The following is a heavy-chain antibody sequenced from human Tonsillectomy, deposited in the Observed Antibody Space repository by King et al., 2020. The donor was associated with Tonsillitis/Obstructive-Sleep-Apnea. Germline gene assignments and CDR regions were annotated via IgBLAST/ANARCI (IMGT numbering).Heavy chain of an antibody. V-gene: IGHV1-18*01. D-gene: IGHD2-15*01. Sequence: VQLVESGAEVKKPGASVKVSCKTSGYTFSNYGFNWVRQPPGQGLEWMGWVNTYNDDTNYAQKFQGRVTMTTDTSTSTAYMELRSLRSDDTAVYYCVRDIGFCSGGSCYNENWFGPWGQGTLLTVAS. CDR3: VRDIGFCSGGSCYNENWFGP. CDR1: GYTFSNYG. J-gene: IGHJ5*02. CDR2: VNTYNDDT.